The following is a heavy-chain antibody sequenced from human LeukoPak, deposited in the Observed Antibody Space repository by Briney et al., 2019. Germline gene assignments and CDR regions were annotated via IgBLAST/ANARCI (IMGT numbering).Heavy chain of an antibody. CDR1: GYTLTELS. V-gene: IGHV1-24*01. Sequence: GASVKVSCKVSGYTLTELSMHWVRQAPGKGLEWMGGFDPEDGETIYAQKFQGRVTMTEDTSTDTAYMELSSLRSEDTAVYYCATVLQLRFLEWSHAFDPWGQGTLVTVSS. CDR2: FDPEDGET. D-gene: IGHD3-3*01. CDR3: ATVLQLRFLEWSHAFDP. J-gene: IGHJ5*02.